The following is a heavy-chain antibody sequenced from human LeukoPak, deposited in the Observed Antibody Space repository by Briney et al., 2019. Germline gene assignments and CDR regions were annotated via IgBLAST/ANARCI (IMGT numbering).Heavy chain of an antibody. V-gene: IGHV3-66*02. Sequence: GGSLRLSCAASGFTVSSNYMSWVRQAPGKGLEWGSVIYSGVSTYYADSVKGRFTISRDNSKNTLYLQMNSLRAEDTAVYYCARFGTSFNWFDPWGQGTLVTVSS. D-gene: IGHD2-2*01. CDR2: IYSGVST. CDR1: GFTVSSNY. CDR3: ARFGTSFNWFDP. J-gene: IGHJ5*02.